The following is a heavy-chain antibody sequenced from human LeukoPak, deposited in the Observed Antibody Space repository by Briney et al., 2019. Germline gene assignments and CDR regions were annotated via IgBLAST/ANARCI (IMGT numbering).Heavy chain of an antibody. J-gene: IGHJ4*02. Sequence: GASVNVSCKASGYTFTIYGISWVRQAPGQGLEWMGWISAYNGNTNYAQKLQGRVTMTTDTSTSTAYMELRSLRSDDTAVYYCARDFLTGYYKDYWGQGTLVTVSS. V-gene: IGHV1-18*01. CDR2: ISAYNGNT. CDR1: GYTFTIYG. D-gene: IGHD3-9*01. CDR3: ARDFLTGYYKDY.